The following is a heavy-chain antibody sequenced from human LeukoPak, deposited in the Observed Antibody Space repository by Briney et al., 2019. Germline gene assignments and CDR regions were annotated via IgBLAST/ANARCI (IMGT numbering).Heavy chain of an antibody. V-gene: IGHV4-59*11. CDR3: ARDTCDYYFDP. CDR1: GDSINSHH. CDR2: MYYSGST. Sequence: SETLSLTCTVSGDSINSHHWNWIQQPPGKGLEWIGYMYYSGSTMYNRSLKSRVAISIDTSKNQFSLKLSSVTAADTAVYYCARDTCDYYFDPWGQGILVTVSS. D-gene: IGHD1-26*01. J-gene: IGHJ5*02.